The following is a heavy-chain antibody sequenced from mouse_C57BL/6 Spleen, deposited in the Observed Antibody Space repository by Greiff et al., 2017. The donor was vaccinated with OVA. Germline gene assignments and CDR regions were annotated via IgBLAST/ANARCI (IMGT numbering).Heavy chain of an antibody. CDR1: GYTFTDYE. J-gene: IGHJ4*01. D-gene: IGHD1-1*01. CDR3: TSPYYYGSSPRAMDY. CDR2: IDPETGGT. V-gene: IGHV1-15*01. Sequence: VQLQQSGAELVRPGASVTLSCKASGYTFTDYEMHWVKQTPVHGLEWIGAIDPETGGTAYNQKFKGKAILTADKSSSTAYMGLRSLTSEDSAVYYCTSPYYYGSSPRAMDYWGQGTSVTVSS.